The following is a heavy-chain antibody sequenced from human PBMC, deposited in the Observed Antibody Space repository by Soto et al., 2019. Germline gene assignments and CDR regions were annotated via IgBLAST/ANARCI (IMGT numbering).Heavy chain of an antibody. Sequence: SVKVSCKASGGTFSSYAISWVRQAPGQGLEWMGGIIPIFGTANYAQKFQGRVTITADESTSTAYMELSSLRSEDTAVYYCARAPSSVSDAFDIWGQGTMVTVSS. CDR2: IIPIFGTA. D-gene: IGHD3-10*01. CDR1: GGTFSSYA. J-gene: IGHJ3*02. CDR3: ARAPSSVSDAFDI. V-gene: IGHV1-69*13.